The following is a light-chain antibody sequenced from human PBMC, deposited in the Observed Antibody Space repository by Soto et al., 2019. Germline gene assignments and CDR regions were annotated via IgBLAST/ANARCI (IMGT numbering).Light chain of an antibody. V-gene: IGKV1-5*01. CDR1: QSISSW. CDR2: DAS. Sequence: DIQMTQSPSTLSASVGDRVTITCRASQSISSWLAWYQQKPGKAPKLLIFDASSLESGVPSRFSGSGSGTEFTLTISSLQPDDFANYYCQQYNSYSSWTFGQGTKVDIK. CDR3: QQYNSYSSWT. J-gene: IGKJ1*01.